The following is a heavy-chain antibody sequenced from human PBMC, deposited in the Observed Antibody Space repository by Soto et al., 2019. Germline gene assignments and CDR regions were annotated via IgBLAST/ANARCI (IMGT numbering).Heavy chain of an antibody. J-gene: IGHJ4*02. CDR3: AHGSGWLHDY. D-gene: IGHD6-19*01. CDR2: IYWDDDK. Sequence: HITLKESGPTLVKPTQTLTLTCSFSGFSLTTNAVGVGWIRQPPGKAPEWLALIYWDDDKQYSPSLKSRLTITKDTSKNQVLLTMTNMDTVDTATYHCAHGSGWLHDYWGQGILVTVSS. CDR1: GFSLTTNAVG. V-gene: IGHV2-5*02.